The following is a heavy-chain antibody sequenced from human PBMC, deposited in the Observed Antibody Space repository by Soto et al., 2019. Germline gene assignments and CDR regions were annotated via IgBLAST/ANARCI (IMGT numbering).Heavy chain of an antibody. CDR1: GLSLSTSGEA. CDR2: IYWDDDK. V-gene: IGHV2-5*02. Sequence: QITLKESGPTLVKPTQTLTLTCTFSGLSLSTSGEAVGWIRQPPGKALEWLALIYWDDDKRYNPTLKTRLTTPKDTSKTQVVLALTNMDPVDTATYYCAHYVSSSPAGWFDPWGQGILVTVSS. J-gene: IGHJ5*02. CDR3: AHYVSSSPAGWFDP. D-gene: IGHD3-10*02.